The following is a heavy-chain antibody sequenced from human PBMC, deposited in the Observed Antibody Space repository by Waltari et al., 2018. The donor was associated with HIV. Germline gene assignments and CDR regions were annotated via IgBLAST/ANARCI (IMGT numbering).Heavy chain of an antibody. Sequence: QVQLVQSGAEVKKPGASVNVSCKPYGYAFKGYVLHWVRQAPGQRPEWMGRINTNIDETKYSQKFQGRVTITRDTSASTVYMELSSLRSEDTAVYYCARVYGELWLNYFDYWGQGTLVTVSS. CDR1: GYAFKGYV. D-gene: IGHD3-16*01. CDR2: INTNIDET. CDR3: ARVYGELWLNYFDY. J-gene: IGHJ4*02. V-gene: IGHV1-3*04.